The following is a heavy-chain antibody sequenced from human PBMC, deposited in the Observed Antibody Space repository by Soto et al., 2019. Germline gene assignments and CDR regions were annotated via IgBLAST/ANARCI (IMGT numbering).Heavy chain of an antibody. J-gene: IGHJ4*02. CDR1: GYTFTSYG. CDR2: ISAYNGNT. D-gene: IGHD6-13*01. CDR3: ERGSSIAAAGTMIDY. Sequence: ASVKVSCKASGYTFTSYGISWVRQAPGQGLEWMGWISAYNGNTNYAQKLQGRVTMTTDTSTSTAHMELRSLRSDDTAVYYCERGSSIAAAGTMIDYWGQGTLVTVYS. V-gene: IGHV1-18*04.